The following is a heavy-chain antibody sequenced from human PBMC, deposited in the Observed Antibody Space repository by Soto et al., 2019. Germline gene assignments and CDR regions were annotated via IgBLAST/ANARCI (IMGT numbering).Heavy chain of an antibody. CDR3: ARNFKGMVYAITPPYYYGMDV. CDR2: IYYSGST. J-gene: IGHJ6*02. Sequence: SETLSLTCTVSGGSISSYYWSWIRQPPGKGLEWIGYIYYSGSTNYNPSLKSRVTISVDTSKNQFSLKLSSVTVADTAVYYCARNFKGMVYAITPPYYYGMDVWGQGTTVTVSS. V-gene: IGHV4-59*01. D-gene: IGHD2-8*01. CDR1: GGSISSYY.